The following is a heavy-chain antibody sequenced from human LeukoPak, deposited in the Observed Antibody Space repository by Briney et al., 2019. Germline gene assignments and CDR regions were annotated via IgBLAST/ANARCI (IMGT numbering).Heavy chain of an antibody. D-gene: IGHD3-16*01. CDR2: IWYDGSNK. CDR1: GFTLSSYG. CDR3: AKEAGGRPNWFDP. J-gene: IGHJ5*02. V-gene: IGHV3-30*02. Sequence: GGSLRLSCAASGFTLSSYGMHWVRQAPGKGLEWVAVIWYDGSNKYYADSVKGRFTISRDNSKNTLYLQMNSLRAEDTAVYYCAKEAGGRPNWFDPWGQGTLVTVSS.